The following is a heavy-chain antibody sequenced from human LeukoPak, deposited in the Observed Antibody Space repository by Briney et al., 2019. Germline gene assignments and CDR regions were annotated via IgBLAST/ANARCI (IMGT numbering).Heavy chain of an antibody. V-gene: IGHV3-74*01. CDR3: ARDRLQYIDY. CDR2: INSDGSST. CDR1: GFTFDDYA. Sequence: GRSLRLSCAASGFTFDDYAMHWVRQAPGKGLVWVSRINSDGSSTSYADSVKGRFTISRDNAKNTLYLQMNSLRAEDTAVYYCARDRLQYIDYWGQGTLVTVSS. J-gene: IGHJ4*02. D-gene: IGHD4-11*01.